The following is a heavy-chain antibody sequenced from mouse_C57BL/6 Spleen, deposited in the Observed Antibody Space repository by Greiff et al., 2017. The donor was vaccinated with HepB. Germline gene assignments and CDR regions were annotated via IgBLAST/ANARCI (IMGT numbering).Heavy chain of an antibody. D-gene: IGHD2-3*01. J-gene: IGHJ1*03. CDR2: IWSDGTT. V-gene: IGHV2-6-1*01. CDR1: GFSLTSYG. Sequence: VQLVESGPGLVAPSQSLSITCTVSGFSLTSYGVHWVRQPPGKGLEWLVVIWSDGTTTYNSALKSRLSISRDNSQSQVFLKMNSLQTDDTAMYYCARHDGYYNWYFDVWGTGTTVTVSS. CDR3: ARHDGYYNWYFDV.